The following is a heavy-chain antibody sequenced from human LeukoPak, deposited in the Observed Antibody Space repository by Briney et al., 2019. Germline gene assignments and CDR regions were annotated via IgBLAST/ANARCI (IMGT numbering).Heavy chain of an antibody. CDR1: GFTFSSYG. CDR2: ISYDGSNK. V-gene: IGHV3-30*03. Sequence: GGSLRLSCAASGFTFSSYGMHWVRQAPGKGLEWVAVISYDGSNKYYADSVKGRFTISRDNSKNTLYLQMNSLRAEDTAVYYCARDHGHYYILTGRYYYGMDVWGQGTTVTVSS. J-gene: IGHJ6*02. D-gene: IGHD3-9*01. CDR3: ARDHGHYYILTGRYYYGMDV.